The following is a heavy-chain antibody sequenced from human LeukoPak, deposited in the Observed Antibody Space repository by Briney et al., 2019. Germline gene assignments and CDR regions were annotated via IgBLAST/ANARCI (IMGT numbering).Heavy chain of an antibody. D-gene: IGHD3-3*01. CDR2: ISSSSSTI. CDR1: GFTFSSYS. Sequence: GGSLRLSCAASGFTFSSYSMNWVRQAPGKGLEWVSYISSSSSTIYYADSVKGRFTISRDNAKNSLYLQMNSLRAEDTAVYYCAKEGRITIFGVVPNNWFDPWGQGTLVTVSS. V-gene: IGHV3-48*04. CDR3: AKEGRITIFGVVPNNWFDP. J-gene: IGHJ5*02.